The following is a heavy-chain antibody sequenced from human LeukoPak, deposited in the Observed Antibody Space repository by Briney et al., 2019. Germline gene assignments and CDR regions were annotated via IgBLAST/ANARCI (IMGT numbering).Heavy chain of an antibody. CDR2: IYTSGST. CDR1: GGSISSGSYY. V-gene: IGHV4-61*02. D-gene: IGHD6-19*01. J-gene: IGHJ6*02. Sequence: SQTLSLTCTVSGGSISSGSYYWSWIRQPAGKGLEWIGRIYTSGSTNYNPSLKSRVTISVDTSKNQFSLKLSSVTAADTAVCYCAREGTVAGTGNYYYGMDVWGQGTTVTVSS. CDR3: AREGTVAGTGNYYYGMDV.